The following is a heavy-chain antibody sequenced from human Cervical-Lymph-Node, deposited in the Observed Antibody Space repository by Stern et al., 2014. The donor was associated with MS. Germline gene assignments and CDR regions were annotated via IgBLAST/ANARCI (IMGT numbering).Heavy chain of an antibody. Sequence: QVQLAQSGAEVRKPGSSAKVSCKISGGAFSSHAISWVRQAPGQGLDGMGGGIPIFGSTNYARKFLGSVSISADESSNTVYMELRSLGSDDTAVYYCARDGHVAVTVTGYYYGMDVWGQGTTVSVSS. D-gene: IGHD2-15*01. CDR1: GGAFSSHA. CDR3: ARDGHVAVTVTGYYYGMDV. V-gene: IGHV1-69*01. CDR2: GIPIFGST. J-gene: IGHJ6*02.